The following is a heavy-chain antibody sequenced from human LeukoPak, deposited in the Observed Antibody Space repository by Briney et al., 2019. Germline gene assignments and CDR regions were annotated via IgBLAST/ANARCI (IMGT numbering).Heavy chain of an antibody. CDR2: IWYDGGNK. V-gene: IGHV3-33*01. CDR1: GFTFSSYG. CDR3: ARDHSSGWYSGYFDY. D-gene: IGHD6-19*01. J-gene: IGHJ4*02. Sequence: GGSLRLSCAASGFTFSSYGMHWVRQAPGKGLEWAAVIWYDGGNKYYADSVKGRFTISRDNSKNTLYLQMNSLRAEDTAVYYCARDHSSGWYSGYFDYWGQGTLVTVSS.